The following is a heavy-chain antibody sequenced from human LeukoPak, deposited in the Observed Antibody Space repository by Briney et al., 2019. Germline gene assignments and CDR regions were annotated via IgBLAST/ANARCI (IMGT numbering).Heavy chain of an antibody. CDR3: ARFITMVRGVNWFDP. CDR2: IYHSGST. CDR1: GVSISSTSYY. V-gene: IGHV4-39*07. J-gene: IGHJ5*02. D-gene: IGHD3-10*01. Sequence: KPSETLSLTCTVSGVSISSTSYYWGWIRQPPGKGLEWMGSIYHSGSTYYNPSLKSRVTISVDTSKNQFSLKLSSVTAADTAVYYCARFITMVRGVNWFDPWGQGTLVTVSS.